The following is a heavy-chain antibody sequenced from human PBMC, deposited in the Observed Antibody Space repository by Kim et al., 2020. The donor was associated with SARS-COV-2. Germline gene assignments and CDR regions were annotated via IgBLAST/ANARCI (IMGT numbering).Heavy chain of an antibody. J-gene: IGHJ4*02. CDR2: DGANK. V-gene: IGHV3-30-3*01. CDR3: SREMSAD. Sequence: DGANKYYADSVKGRFTISRDNSKNTLHLQMNSLRPDDTAMYYCSREMSADWGQGTLVTVSS.